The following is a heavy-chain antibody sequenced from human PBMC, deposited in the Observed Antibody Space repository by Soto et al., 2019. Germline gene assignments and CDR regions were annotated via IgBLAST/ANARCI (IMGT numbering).Heavy chain of an antibody. CDR1: GFTVSSNY. D-gene: IGHD3-10*01. J-gene: IGHJ6*02. CDR2: IYSGGST. V-gene: IGHV3-53*04. CDR3: AIATTMFRNYYYYGMDV. Sequence: GGSLRLSCAASGFTVSSNYMSWVRQAPGKALEWVSVIYSGGSTYYADSVKGRFTISRHNSKNTLYLQMNNLRPEDTAVYYCAIATTMFRNYYYYGMDVWGQGTTVTVSS.